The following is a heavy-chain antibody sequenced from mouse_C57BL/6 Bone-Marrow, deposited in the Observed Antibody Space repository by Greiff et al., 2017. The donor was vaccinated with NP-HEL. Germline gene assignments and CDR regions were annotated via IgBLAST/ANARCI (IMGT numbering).Heavy chain of an antibody. V-gene: IGHV5-6*01. D-gene: IGHD1-3*01. CDR1: GFTFSSYG. Sequence: EVHLVESGGDLVKPGGSLKLSCAASGFTFSSYGMSWVRQTPDKRLEWVATISSGGSYTYYPDSVKGRFTISRDNAKHTLYLQMSSLKAEDTAMYYCARHDNYYAMDYWGQGTSVTVSS. CDR3: ARHDNYYAMDY. CDR2: ISSGGSYT. J-gene: IGHJ4*01.